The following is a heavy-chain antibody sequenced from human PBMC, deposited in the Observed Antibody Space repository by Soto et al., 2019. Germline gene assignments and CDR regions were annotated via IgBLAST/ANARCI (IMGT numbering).Heavy chain of an antibody. CDR2: SSSSSSTI. V-gene: IGHV3-48*02. D-gene: IGHD1-26*01. J-gene: IGHJ4*02. CDR3: VRGRGSYEY. Sequence: PGVSLRLSCTGSGFTFSTYSMNWVRHAPGKGLEWFSYSSSSSSTIYYADSVKGRFTISRDNDKNSLFLQMNSLRDEDTAVYYCVRGRGSYEYWGQGTLVTVSS. CDR1: GFTFSTYS.